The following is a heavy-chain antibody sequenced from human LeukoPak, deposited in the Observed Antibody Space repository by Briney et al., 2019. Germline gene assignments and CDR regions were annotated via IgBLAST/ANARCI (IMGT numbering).Heavy chain of an antibody. Sequence: GGSLRLSYSASVFTSRSYWLHLVRQAPGKGLVWVSRISSDGSSTSYAESVKGRFTISRDNAKNTLYLQMNSLRAEDTAVYYCARVRVNSGSFHAADAFDIWGQGTMVTVSS. V-gene: IGHV3-74*01. CDR1: VFTSRSYW. CDR3: ARVRVNSGSFHAADAFDI. CDR2: ISSDGSST. D-gene: IGHD1-26*01. J-gene: IGHJ3*02.